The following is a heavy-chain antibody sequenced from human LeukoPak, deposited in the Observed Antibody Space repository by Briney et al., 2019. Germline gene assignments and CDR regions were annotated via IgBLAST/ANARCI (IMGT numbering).Heavy chain of an antibody. CDR2: IYYSGGT. D-gene: IGHD2-15*01. CDR3: AREPPGDPRIFDY. Sequence: PSETLSLTCTVSGGSINNYYWSWIRQPPGKGLEWIGYIYYSGGTNYNPSLKSRVTISVDKSKNQFSLKLSSVTAADTAVYYCAREPPGDPRIFDYWGQGTLVTVSS. CDR1: GGSINNYY. V-gene: IGHV4-59*12. J-gene: IGHJ4*02.